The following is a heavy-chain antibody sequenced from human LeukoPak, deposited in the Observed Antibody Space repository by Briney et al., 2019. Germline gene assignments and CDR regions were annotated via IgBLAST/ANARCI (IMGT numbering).Heavy chain of an antibody. Sequence: PGGSLRLSCAASGFTFSSYAMHWVRQAPGKGLEWVAVISYDGSNKYYADSVKGRFTISRDNSKNTLYLQVNSLRAEDTAVYYCATIAQPRFDYWGQGTLVTVSS. D-gene: IGHD1-1*01. J-gene: IGHJ4*02. CDR2: ISYDGSNK. V-gene: IGHV3-30-3*01. CDR1: GFTFSSYA. CDR3: ATIAQPRFDY.